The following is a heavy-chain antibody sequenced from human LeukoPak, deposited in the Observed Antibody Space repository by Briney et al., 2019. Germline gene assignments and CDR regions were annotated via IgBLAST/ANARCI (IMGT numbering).Heavy chain of an antibody. Sequence: GESLKISCKGSGYSFASYWIGWVRQMPGKGLEWMGIIYPGDSDTRYSPSFQGQVTISADKSISTAYLQWSSLKASDTAMYYCARHLLRFLEWPYYMDVWGKGTTVTVSS. CDR2: IYPGDSDT. J-gene: IGHJ6*03. CDR1: GYSFASYW. CDR3: ARHLLRFLEWPYYMDV. V-gene: IGHV5-51*01. D-gene: IGHD3-3*01.